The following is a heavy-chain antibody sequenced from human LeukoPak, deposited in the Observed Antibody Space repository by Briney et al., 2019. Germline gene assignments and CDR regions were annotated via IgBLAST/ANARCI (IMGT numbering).Heavy chain of an antibody. CDR2: IYYSGST. CDR3: ARQEYQLLPIDY. V-gene: IGHV4-39*01. J-gene: IGHJ4*02. CDR1: GGSISSSSYY. D-gene: IGHD2-2*01. Sequence: SETLSLTCTVSGGSISSSSYYWGWIRQPPGKGLEWIGSIYYSGSTYYNPSLNSRVTISVDTSKNQFSLKLSSVTAADTAVYYCARQEYQLLPIDYWGQGTLVTVSS.